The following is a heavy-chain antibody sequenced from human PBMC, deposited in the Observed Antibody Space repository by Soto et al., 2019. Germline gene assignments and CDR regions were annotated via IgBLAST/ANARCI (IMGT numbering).Heavy chain of an antibody. J-gene: IGHJ5*02. CDR3: ARHDLSLPNYYDSSANWFDP. CDR2: IYYSGST. Sequence: SETLSLTCTVSGGSISSSSYCWGWIRQPPGKGLEWIGSIYYSGSTYYNPSLKSRVTISVDTSKNQFSLKLSSVTAADTAVYYCARHDLSLPNYYDSSANWFDPWGQGTLVTVSS. CDR1: GGSISSSSYC. V-gene: IGHV4-39*01. D-gene: IGHD3-22*01.